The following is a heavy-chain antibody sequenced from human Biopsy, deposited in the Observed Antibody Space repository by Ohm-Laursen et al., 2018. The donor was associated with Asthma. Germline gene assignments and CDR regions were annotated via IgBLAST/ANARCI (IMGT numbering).Heavy chain of an antibody. Sequence: SVKASCKASGYTFINYAIHWVRQAPGQRLEWMGWINAGNGNTKYSEKFQGRVTITRDTSASTAYMDLSSLRSEDTAVYYCARTYYDYLTGQVNDALAMWGQGTVVTVSS. CDR2: INAGNGNT. V-gene: IGHV1-3*01. D-gene: IGHD3-9*01. CDR3: ARTYYDYLTGQVNDALAM. J-gene: IGHJ3*02. CDR1: GYTFINYA.